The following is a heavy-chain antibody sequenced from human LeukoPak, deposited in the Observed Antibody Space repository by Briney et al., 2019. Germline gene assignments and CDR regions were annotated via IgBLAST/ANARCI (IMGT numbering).Heavy chain of an antibody. V-gene: IGHV3-74*01. CDR3: ARDHYDSSGYYDYFDH. CDR2: INSDGSST. D-gene: IGHD3-22*01. J-gene: IGHJ4*02. CDR1: GFTFSSYW. Sequence: GGSLRLSCAASGFTFSSYWMHWVRQGPGKGLVGVSRINSDGSSTSYADSVKGRFTISRDNARNTLYLQMNSLRAEDTAVYYCARDHYDSSGYYDYFDHWGQGTLVTVSS.